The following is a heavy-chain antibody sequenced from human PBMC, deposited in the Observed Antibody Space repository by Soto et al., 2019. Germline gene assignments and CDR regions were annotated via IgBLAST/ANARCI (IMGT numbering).Heavy chain of an antibody. V-gene: IGHV1-2*04. D-gene: IGHD6-13*01. CDR2: INPNSGGT. Sequence: ASVKVSFKASGYTFTGYYMHWVRQAPGQGLEWMGWINPNSGGTNYAQKFQGWVTMTRDTSISTAYMELSRLRSDDTAVYYCARGAIAADGWYGMDVWGQGTTVTVSS. CDR3: ARGAIAADGWYGMDV. J-gene: IGHJ6*02. CDR1: GYTFTGYY.